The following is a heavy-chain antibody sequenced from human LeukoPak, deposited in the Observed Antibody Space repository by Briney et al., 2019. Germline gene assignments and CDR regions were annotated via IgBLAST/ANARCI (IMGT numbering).Heavy chain of an antibody. CDR2: IYYSGST. J-gene: IGHJ4*02. Sequence: SETLSLTRTVSGGSISSYYWSWIRQPPGKGLEWIGYIYYSGSTNYNPSLKSRVTISVDTSKNQFSLKLSSVTTADTAVYYCARYLAGGPFDYWGQGTLVTVSS. D-gene: IGHD2-8*02. V-gene: IGHV4-59*01. CDR1: GGSISSYY. CDR3: ARYLAGGPFDY.